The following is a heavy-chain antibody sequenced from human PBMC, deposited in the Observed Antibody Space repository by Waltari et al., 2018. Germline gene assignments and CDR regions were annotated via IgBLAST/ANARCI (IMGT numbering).Heavy chain of an antibody. CDR2: NKTNTRKP. Sequence: QVQLVQSGSEMKKPGASVKVSCKASGYTFINYGVNWVRQAPGQGLEWMGWNKTNTRKPTDATCFTGRFVFSSDTSVNTAYLQISNLKTEDTAVYYCARGDIVIVPAADNWFDPWGQGTLVTVSS. CDR3: ARGDIVIVPAADNWFDP. V-gene: IGHV7-4-1*02. D-gene: IGHD2-15*01. J-gene: IGHJ5*02. CDR1: GYTFINYG.